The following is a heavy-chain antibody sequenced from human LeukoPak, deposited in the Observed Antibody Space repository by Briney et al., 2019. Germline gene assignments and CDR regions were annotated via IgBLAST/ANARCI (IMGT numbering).Heavy chain of an antibody. CDR1: GGSISSSPYY. Sequence: PSETLSLTCTVSGGSISSSPYYWDWIRQPPGKGLEWIGSIYYSGSTSYNPSLKSRVTISIDTSKNQFSLKLSSVTAEDTAVYYCARRLHGYDGVYFDYWGQGTLVTVSS. J-gene: IGHJ4*02. CDR3: ARRLHGYDGVYFDY. D-gene: IGHD5-12*01. V-gene: IGHV4-39*07. CDR2: IYYSGST.